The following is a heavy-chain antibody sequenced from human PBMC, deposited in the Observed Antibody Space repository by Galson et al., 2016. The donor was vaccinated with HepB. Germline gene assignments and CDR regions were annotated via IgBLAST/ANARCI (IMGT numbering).Heavy chain of an antibody. CDR3: AREVVSSSGWFQYFEH. D-gene: IGHD6-19*01. J-gene: IGHJ1*01. CDR1: GFTFDDYG. Sequence: SLRLSCAASGFTFDDYGMSWVRQTPGKGLEWISGVNWNGGGTFYAESVKGRFTISRDNAKNSLYLQMNSLRAEDTGLYYCAREVVSSSGWFQYFEHWGQGTLVTVSS. CDR2: VNWNGGGT. V-gene: IGHV3-20*04.